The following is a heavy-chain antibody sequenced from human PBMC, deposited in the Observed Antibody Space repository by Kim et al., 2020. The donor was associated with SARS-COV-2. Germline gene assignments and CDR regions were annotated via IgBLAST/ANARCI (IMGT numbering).Heavy chain of an antibody. CDR1: GFTFSDYY. J-gene: IGHJ6*04. D-gene: IGHD3-22*01. V-gene: IGHV3-11*05. Sequence: GGSLRLSCAASGFTFSDYYMSWIRQAPGKGLEWVSYISSSSSYTNYADSVKGRFTISRDNAKNSLYLQMNSLRAEDAAVYYCARDHNTYYYDSSGYYRALTPEYYYYGMDVWGKGTTVPVSS. CDR3: ARDHNTYYYDSSGYYRALTPEYYYYGMDV. CDR2: ISSSSSYT.